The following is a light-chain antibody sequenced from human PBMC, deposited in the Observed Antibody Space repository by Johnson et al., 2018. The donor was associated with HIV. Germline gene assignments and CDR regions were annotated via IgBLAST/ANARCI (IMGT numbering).Light chain of an antibody. V-gene: IGLV1-51*01. J-gene: IGLJ1*01. CDR2: DNN. CDR3: GTWDSSLSAYV. CDR1: SSNVGSSF. Sequence: QPVLTQPPSVSAAPGQTVTISCSGSSSNVGSSFVSWYRQVPGTAPKLLIYDNNKRPSGIPGRFSGSKSGPSAPLGIPGLQTGDEAHYDCGTWDSSLSAYVFGTGTKFTVL.